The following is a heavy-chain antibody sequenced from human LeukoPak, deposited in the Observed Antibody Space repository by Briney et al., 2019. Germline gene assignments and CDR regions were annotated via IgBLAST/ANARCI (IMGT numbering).Heavy chain of an antibody. Sequence: PGGSLRLSCAASGFTFSSYGMHWVRQAPGKGLEWVAVISYDGSNKYYADSVKGRFTISRDNSKNTLYLQMNSLRAEDTAVYYCAKDSGSFYYYYYGMDVWGQGTTVTVSS. CDR3: AKDSGSFYYYYYGMDV. CDR2: ISYDGSNK. CDR1: GFTFSSYG. J-gene: IGHJ6*02. V-gene: IGHV3-30*18. D-gene: IGHD1-26*01.